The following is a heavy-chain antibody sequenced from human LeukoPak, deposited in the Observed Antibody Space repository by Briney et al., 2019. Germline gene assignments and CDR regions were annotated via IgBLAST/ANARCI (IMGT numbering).Heavy chain of an antibody. J-gene: IGHJ4*02. Sequence: GGSLRLSCAASGFTFSSYSMNWVRQAPGQGLEWVSSISSSSSYIYYADSVKGRFTISRDNAKNSLYLQMNSLRAEDTAVYYCARDRFAEQSYYFDYWGQGTLVTVSS. V-gene: IGHV3-21*01. CDR1: GFTFSSYS. D-gene: IGHD3-10*01. CDR2: ISSSSSYI. CDR3: ARDRFAEQSYYFDY.